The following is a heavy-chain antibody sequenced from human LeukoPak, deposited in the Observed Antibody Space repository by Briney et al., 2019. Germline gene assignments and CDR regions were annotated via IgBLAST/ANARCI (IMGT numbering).Heavy chain of an antibody. CDR3: TGPYSSSSPGVDY. CDR1: GFTFSNAW. J-gene: IGHJ4*02. V-gene: IGHV3-15*01. CDR2: IKSKTDGGTT. Sequence: PGGSLRLSCAASGFTFSNAWMSWVRQAPGKGLEWVGRIKSKTDGGTTDYAAPVKGRFTTSRDDSKNTLYLQMNSLKTEDTAVYYCTGPYSSSSPGVDYWGQGTLVTVSS. D-gene: IGHD6-6*01.